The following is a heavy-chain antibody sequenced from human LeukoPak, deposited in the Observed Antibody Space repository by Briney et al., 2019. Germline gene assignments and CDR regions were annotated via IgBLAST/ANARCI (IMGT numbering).Heavy chain of an antibody. CDR3: TTVGDGRLRRPFDY. CDR1: GFTFSNAW. Sequence: GGSLRLSCAASGFTFSNAWMSWVRQAPGKGLEWVGRIKSKTDGGTTDYAAPVKGRFTISRDDPKNTLYLQMNSLKTEDTAVCYCTTVGDGRLRRPFDYWGQGTLVTVSS. V-gene: IGHV3-15*01. D-gene: IGHD1-14*01. CDR2: IKSKTDGGTT. J-gene: IGHJ4*02.